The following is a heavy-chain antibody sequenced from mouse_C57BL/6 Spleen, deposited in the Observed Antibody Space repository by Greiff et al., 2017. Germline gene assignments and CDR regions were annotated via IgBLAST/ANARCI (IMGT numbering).Heavy chain of an antibody. CDR2: IYPGDGDT. CDR1: GYAFSSSW. J-gene: IGHJ4*01. CDR3: ARDYDSGAMDY. D-gene: IGHD2-4*01. Sequence: VKVVESGPELVKPGASVKISCKASGYAFSSSWMNWVKQRPGKGLEWIGRIYPGDGDTNYNGKFKGKATLTADKSSSTAYMQLSSLTSEDSAVYFCARDYDSGAMDYWGQGTSVTVSS. V-gene: IGHV1-82*01.